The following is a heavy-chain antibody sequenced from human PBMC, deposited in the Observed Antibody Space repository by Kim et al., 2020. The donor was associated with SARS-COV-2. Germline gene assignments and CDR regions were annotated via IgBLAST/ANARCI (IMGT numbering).Heavy chain of an antibody. D-gene: IGHD5-12*01. J-gene: IGHJ4*02. Sequence: YAAPVKARFNISRDDSKTTLYLEMNSLKTEDTAVYFCSTSSTGYDYLWDYWGQGTLVTVSS. CDR3: STSSTGYDYLWDY. V-gene: IGHV3-15*01.